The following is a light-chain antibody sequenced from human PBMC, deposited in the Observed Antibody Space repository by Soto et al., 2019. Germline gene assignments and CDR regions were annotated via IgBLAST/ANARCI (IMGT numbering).Light chain of an antibody. CDR2: GAS. J-gene: IGKJ1*01. Sequence: EIVLTQSPGTLSLSPGERATLSCRASQSISVTYLAWYQQRLGQVPRLLIYGASTRATDIPARFSGSGSGTEFTLTISSLQSEDFAEYHCQQYNNWPQTFGQGTKVDIK. CDR3: QQYNNWPQT. V-gene: IGKV3-15*01. CDR1: QSISVTY.